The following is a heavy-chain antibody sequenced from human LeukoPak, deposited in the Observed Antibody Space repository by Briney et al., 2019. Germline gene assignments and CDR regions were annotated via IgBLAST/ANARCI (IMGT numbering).Heavy chain of an antibody. J-gene: IGHJ5*02. Sequence: SVKVSCKASGGTFSSYAISWVRQAPGQGLEWMGGIIPIFGTANYAQKFQGRVTITAAESTSTANMELRSLRSEDTDVYYCARGYCSSTSCSHLGFDPWGQGTLVTVSS. CDR2: IIPIFGTA. CDR3: ARGYCSSTSCSHLGFDP. V-gene: IGHV1-69*13. D-gene: IGHD2-2*01. CDR1: GGTFSSYA.